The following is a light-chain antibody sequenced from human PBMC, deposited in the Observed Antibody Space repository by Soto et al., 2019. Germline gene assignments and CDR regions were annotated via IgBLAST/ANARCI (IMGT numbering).Light chain of an antibody. Sequence: EIVLTQSPDTLSLSPGERATLSGRASQSVRSERLAWYQHKRGQAPRLVIFDASSRATGIPERFSGSGSGTDFTLTIARLEPEDFAVYFCQQYDVSPITFGLGTRLEIK. J-gene: IGKJ5*01. V-gene: IGKV3-20*01. CDR1: QSVRSER. CDR3: QQYDVSPIT. CDR2: DAS.